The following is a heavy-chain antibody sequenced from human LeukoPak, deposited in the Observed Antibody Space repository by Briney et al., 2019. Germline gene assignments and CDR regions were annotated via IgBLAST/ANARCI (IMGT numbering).Heavy chain of an antibody. D-gene: IGHD6-25*01. V-gene: IGHV1-58*02. CDR2: IVVGSVNT. CDR1: GFTFTTFP. Sequence: SVKVSCKASGFTFTTFPMQLVRQARGQRLDWIGWIVVGSVNTNYAQKFKERVTITRVTSTSTAYMELSSLRSGDTAVYYCAADRGSDDAFDIWGQGTVVTVSS. J-gene: IGHJ3*02. CDR3: AADRGSDDAFDI.